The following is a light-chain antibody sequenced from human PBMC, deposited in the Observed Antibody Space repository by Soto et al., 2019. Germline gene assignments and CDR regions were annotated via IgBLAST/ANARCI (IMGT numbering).Light chain of an antibody. V-gene: IGKV1-6*01. CDR1: QGIGKD. Sequence: AIAMTQSPSSLSASVGDTVTITCRASQGIGKDLAWFQQRPGKAPKLLIYGASGLQNGVPSRFSGSGSGTDFTLTISGLQPEDFATYLCLQDFNYPWTFGQGTKVEI. J-gene: IGKJ1*01. CDR2: GAS. CDR3: LQDFNYPWT.